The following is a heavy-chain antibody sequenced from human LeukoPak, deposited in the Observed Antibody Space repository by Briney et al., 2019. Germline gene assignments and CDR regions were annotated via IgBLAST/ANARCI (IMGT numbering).Heavy chain of an antibody. V-gene: IGHV1-69*13. CDR2: IIPIFGTA. CDR3: ARETTSSARGFNYYYMDV. Sequence: SVKVSCKASGGTVSSSAVNWVRQAPGQGLDWMGAIIPIFGTADYAQRLQGRVTITADESTGTAYMELSSLRSDDTAVYYCARETTSSARGFNYYYMDVWGKGTTVTVSS. CDR1: GGTVSSSA. D-gene: IGHD2-2*01. J-gene: IGHJ6*03.